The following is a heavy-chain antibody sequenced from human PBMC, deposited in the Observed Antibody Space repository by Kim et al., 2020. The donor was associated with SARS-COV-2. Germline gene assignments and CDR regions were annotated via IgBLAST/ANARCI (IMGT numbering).Heavy chain of an antibody. CDR3: AKDFGSGYSYGRGLDY. Sequence: GGSLRLSCAASGFTFDDYAMHWVRQGPGKGLEWVSGISWDSGSKGYADSVKGRFTISRDNAKNSLYLQMNSLRAEDTALYYCAKDFGSGYSYGRGLDYWGQGTLVTVSS. J-gene: IGHJ4*02. CDR2: ISWDSGSK. V-gene: IGHV3-9*01. D-gene: IGHD5-18*01. CDR1: GFTFDDYA.